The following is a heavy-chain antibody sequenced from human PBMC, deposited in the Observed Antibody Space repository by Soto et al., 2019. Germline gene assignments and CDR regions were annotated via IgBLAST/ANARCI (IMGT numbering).Heavy chain of an antibody. V-gene: IGHV1-69*01. CDR3: ARKYSSSLSVDYYGMDV. Sequence: QVQLVQSGAEVKKPGSSVKVSCKASGGTFSSYAISWVRQAPGQGLEWMGGIIPIFGTANYAQKFQGRVTITADEPTSTAYMELSSLRSEDTAVYYCARKYSSSLSVDYYGMDVWGQGTTVTVSS. CDR2: IIPIFGTA. D-gene: IGHD6-6*01. J-gene: IGHJ6*02. CDR1: GGTFSSYA.